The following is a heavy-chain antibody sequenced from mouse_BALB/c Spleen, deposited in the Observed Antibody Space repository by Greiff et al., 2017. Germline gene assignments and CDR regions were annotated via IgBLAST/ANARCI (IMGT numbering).Heavy chain of an antibody. CDR3: ARSGDDYDPFAY. D-gene: IGHD2-4*01. V-gene: IGHV1S137*01. J-gene: IGHJ3*01. CDR1: GYTFTDYA. CDR2: ISTYYGDA. Sequence: QVQLQQSGAELVRPGVSVKISCKGSGYTFTDYAMHWVKQSHAKSLEWIGVISTYYGDASYNQKFKGKATMTVDKSSSTAYMELARLTSEDSAIYYCARSGDDYDPFAYWGQGTLVTVSA.